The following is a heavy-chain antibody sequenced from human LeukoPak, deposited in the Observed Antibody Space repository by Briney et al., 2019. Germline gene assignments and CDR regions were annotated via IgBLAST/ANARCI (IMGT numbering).Heavy chain of an antibody. V-gene: IGHV3-49*04. CDR2: IRSKAYGGTT. CDR3: TREEGPRAYDY. J-gene: IGHJ4*02. Sequence: GGSLRLSCTASGFTFGDYAMSWVRQAPGKGLEWVGFIRSKAYGGTTEYAASVKGRFTISRDDSKSIAYLQMNSLKTEDTAVYYCTREEGPRAYDYWGQGTLVTVSS. CDR1: GFTFGDYA.